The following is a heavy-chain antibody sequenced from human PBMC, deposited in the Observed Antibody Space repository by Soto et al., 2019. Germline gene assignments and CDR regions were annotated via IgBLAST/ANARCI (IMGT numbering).Heavy chain of an antibody. D-gene: IGHD6-13*01. V-gene: IGHV1-46*01. CDR3: ARERGAATGNLYFFDY. CDR1: GYTFSTLY. Sequence: ASVKVSCKASGYTFSTLYMHWVRQAPGQGLQWMGVINPNGGGTSYAQKFQGRVTLTRDTSTSTVYMEVRSLRYEDTAVYYCARERGAATGNLYFFDYSGPATLVTVSS. J-gene: IGHJ4*02. CDR2: INPNGGGT.